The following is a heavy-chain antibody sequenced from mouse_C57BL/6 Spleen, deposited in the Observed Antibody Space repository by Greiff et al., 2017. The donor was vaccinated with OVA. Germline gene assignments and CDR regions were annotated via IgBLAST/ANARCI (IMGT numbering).Heavy chain of an antibody. CDR3: ARTDYYGSSYPHYFDY. J-gene: IGHJ2*01. Sequence: EVMLVETGGGLVQPGGSLKLSCAASGFTFSDYGMAWVRQAPRKGPEWVAFISNLAYSIYYADTVTGRFTISRENAKNTLYLEMSSLRSEDTAMYYCARTDYYGSSYPHYFDYWGQGTTLTVSS. V-gene: IGHV5-15*01. D-gene: IGHD1-1*01. CDR1: GFTFSDYG. CDR2: ISNLAYSI.